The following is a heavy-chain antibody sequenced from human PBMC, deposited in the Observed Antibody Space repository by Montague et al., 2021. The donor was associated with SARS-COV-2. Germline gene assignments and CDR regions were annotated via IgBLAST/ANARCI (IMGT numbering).Heavy chain of an antibody. CDR1: GGSFSGHY. Sequence: SETLSLTCAVYGGSFSGHYWSWIRQPPGKGLEWIGEINNSGSTNYNPSLKSRVTISVDTSKSQFSLKLSSVTVADTGVYYCARWDPQTLTLLGLRGKSASDYWGQGTLVTVSS. V-gene: IGHV4-34*01. J-gene: IGHJ4*02. CDR3: ARWDPQTLTLLGLRGKSASDY. CDR2: INNSGST. D-gene: IGHD4-23*01.